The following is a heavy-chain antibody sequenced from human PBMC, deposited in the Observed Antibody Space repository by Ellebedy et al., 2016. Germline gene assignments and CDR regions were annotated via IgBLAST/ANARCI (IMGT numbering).Heavy chain of an antibody. CDR1: GDSLTVYW. CDR2: IYAGDSDP. V-gene: IGHV5-51*01. CDR3: AHGGAGSGTTSLFY. J-gene: IGHJ4*02. D-gene: IGHD5-12*01. Sequence: GESLKISCRYSGDSLTVYWIGWVRQMPGKGLEWMGLIYAGDSDPKYSPSFQGQVTFSVDRSINTAYLQWTSLKAADSATYYCAHGGAGSGTTSLFYWGQGTLVIVSS.